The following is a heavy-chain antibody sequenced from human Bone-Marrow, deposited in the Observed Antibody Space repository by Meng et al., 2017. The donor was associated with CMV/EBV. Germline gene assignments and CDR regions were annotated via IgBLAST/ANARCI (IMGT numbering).Heavy chain of an antibody. CDR1: GYSFTSYW. CDR3: ARADSSSGRGYNWFDP. J-gene: IGHJ5*02. V-gene: IGHV5-51*01. Sequence: GESLKISCKGSGYSFTSYWIGWVRQMPGKGLEWMGIIYPGDSDTRYSPSFQGQVTISADKSISTAYLQWSSLKASDTAMYYCARADSSSGRGYNWFDPWGQGTLVTVPS. CDR2: IYPGDSDT. D-gene: IGHD6-6*01.